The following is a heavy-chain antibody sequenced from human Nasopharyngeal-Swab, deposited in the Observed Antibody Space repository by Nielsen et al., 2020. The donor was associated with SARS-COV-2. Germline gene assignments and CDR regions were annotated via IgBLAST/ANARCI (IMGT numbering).Heavy chain of an antibody. J-gene: IGHJ6*02. V-gene: IGHV6-1*01. CDR3: ARARLHYDFWSGSLWYYGMDV. Sequence: IRRSPSRGLEWLGRTYYRSKWYNDYAVSVKSRITINPDTSKNQFALQLNSVTPEDTAVYYCARARLHYDFWSGSLWYYGMDVWGQGTTVTVSS. CDR2: TYYRSKWYN. D-gene: IGHD3-3*01.